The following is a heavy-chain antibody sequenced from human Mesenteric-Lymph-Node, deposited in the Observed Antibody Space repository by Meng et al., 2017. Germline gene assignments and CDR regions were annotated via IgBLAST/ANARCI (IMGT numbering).Heavy chain of an antibody. CDR1: GGPIRSGAYY. Sequence: QGHLQESGPGLVKPSQTLSLTCNVSGGPIRSGAYYWSWIRQLPGKGLEWIGYIYYTGSTFYNPSLKSRLTISVDTSKNQFSLSLNSATAADTAVYYCARVQLTTNWFDPWGQGTLVTVSS. CDR2: IYYTGST. CDR3: ARVQLTTNWFDP. V-gene: IGHV4-31*03. J-gene: IGHJ5*02. D-gene: IGHD2-2*01.